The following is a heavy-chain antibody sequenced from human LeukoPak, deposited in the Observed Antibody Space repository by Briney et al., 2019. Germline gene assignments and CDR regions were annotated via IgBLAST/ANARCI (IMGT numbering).Heavy chain of an antibody. CDR2: ISGSGGST. Sequence: GGSLRLSCAASGFTFSSYVMSWVRQAPGKGLEWVSAISGSGGSTYYADSVKGRFTISRDNSKNTLYLQMNSLRAEDTAVYYCAKEEQQLVPIYYYYYMDVWGKGTTVTVSS. D-gene: IGHD6-13*01. CDR1: GFTFSSYV. V-gene: IGHV3-23*01. J-gene: IGHJ6*03. CDR3: AKEEQQLVPIYYYYYMDV.